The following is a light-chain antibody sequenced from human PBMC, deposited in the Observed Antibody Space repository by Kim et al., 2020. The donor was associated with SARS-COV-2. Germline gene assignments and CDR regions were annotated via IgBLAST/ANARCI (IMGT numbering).Light chain of an antibody. CDR3: QQYFRTPYT. CDR2: WAS. Sequence: RDTISCKSSQSVFYSSNNQNYLAWYQHKRGQPPKLVMYWASTRESGVPDRFSGSGYGTDFTLTISSLQAEDVAVYYCQQYFRTPYTFGQGTKLEI. CDR1: QSVFYSSNNQNY. J-gene: IGKJ2*01. V-gene: IGKV4-1*01.